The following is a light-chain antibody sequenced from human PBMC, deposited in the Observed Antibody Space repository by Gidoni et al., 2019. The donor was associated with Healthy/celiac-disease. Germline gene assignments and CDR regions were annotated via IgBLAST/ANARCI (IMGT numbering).Light chain of an antibody. CDR1: KLGDKY. CDR3: QAWDSSIVV. CDR2: QDS. Sequence: SYELTQPPSVSVSPRQTARITCAGDKLGDKYACLYQQKPGQSPVLVIYQDSKRPSGIPERFSGSNSGNTATLTIIGTQAMDEADYYCQAWDSSIVVFGGGTKLTVL. V-gene: IGLV3-1*01. J-gene: IGLJ2*01.